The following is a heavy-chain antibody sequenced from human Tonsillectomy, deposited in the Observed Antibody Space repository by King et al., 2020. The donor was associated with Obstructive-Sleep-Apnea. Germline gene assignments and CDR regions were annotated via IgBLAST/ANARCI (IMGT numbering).Heavy chain of an antibody. CDR3: ARMVCSGSYYRVGFDY. CDR2: IYYSGST. CDR1: GGSISSGGYY. J-gene: IGHJ4*02. V-gene: IGHV4-31*03. D-gene: IGHD3-10*02. Sequence: QLQESGPGLVKPSQTLSLTCTVSGGSISSGGYYWSWIRQHPGKGLEWIGYIYYSGSTYYNPSLKSRVTISVDTSKNQFSLKLSSVTAADTAVYYCARMVCSGSYYRVGFDYWGQGTLVTVSS.